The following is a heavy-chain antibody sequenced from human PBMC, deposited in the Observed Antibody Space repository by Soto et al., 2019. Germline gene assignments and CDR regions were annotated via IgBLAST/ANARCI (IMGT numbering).Heavy chain of an antibody. Sequence: SVKVSCKASGGTFSSYAISWVRQAPGQGLEWMGGIIPIFGTANYAQKFQGRVTITADESTSTAYVELSSLRSEDTAVYYCARDGKLELRHSYYYGMDVWGQGTTVTVSS. V-gene: IGHV1-69*13. D-gene: IGHD1-7*01. CDR1: GGTFSSYA. CDR2: IIPIFGTA. CDR3: ARDGKLELRHSYYYGMDV. J-gene: IGHJ6*02.